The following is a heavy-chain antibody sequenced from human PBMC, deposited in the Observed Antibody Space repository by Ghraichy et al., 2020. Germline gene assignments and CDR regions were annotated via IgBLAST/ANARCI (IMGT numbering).Heavy chain of an antibody. D-gene: IGHD3-16*01. CDR1: NGSFSGYY. V-gene: IGHV4-34*01. CDR3: ARVKWRGDPCTYYGMDI. Sequence: SETLSLTCAVYNGSFSGYYWSWIRQPPGKGLEWIGEIDQSGSTYYTPSLKSRVTLSVDTSKSQFSLKLSSLTAADTAVYYCARVKWRGDPCTYYGMDIWGQGTAVTVSS. CDR2: IDQSGST. J-gene: IGHJ6*02.